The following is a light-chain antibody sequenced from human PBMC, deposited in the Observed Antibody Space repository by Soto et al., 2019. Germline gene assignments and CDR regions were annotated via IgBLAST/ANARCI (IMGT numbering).Light chain of an antibody. Sequence: DIPMTQSPSSLSASVGDRVTITCRASQSISSYLNWYQQKPGKAPKLLIYAASSLQSGVPSRFSVSGSGTDFTLTISSLQPEDFATYYCQQSYSTPPFTFGPGTKVDIK. CDR2: AAS. J-gene: IGKJ3*01. V-gene: IGKV1-39*01. CDR3: QQSYSTPPFT. CDR1: QSISSY.